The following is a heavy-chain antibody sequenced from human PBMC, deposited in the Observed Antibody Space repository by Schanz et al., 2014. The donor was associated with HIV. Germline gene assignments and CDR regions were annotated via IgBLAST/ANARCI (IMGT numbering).Heavy chain of an antibody. J-gene: IGHJ2*01. V-gene: IGHV3-30*18. D-gene: IGHD6-6*01. CDR1: GFTLNVYG. CDR3: AKGYTSSSVFKL. CDR2: ISPDGDTQ. Sequence: QGQLVESGGGVVRPGRSLRLSCTATGFTLNVYGMHWVRQAPGKGLEWVARISPDGDTQHYADSLKGRFTISRDNFKNTLDLQMDSLRPDDTAVYYCAKGYTSSSVFKLWGRGTLVTVSS.